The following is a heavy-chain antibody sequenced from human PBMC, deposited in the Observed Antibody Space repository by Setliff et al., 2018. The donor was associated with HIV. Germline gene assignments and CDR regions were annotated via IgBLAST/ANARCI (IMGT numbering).Heavy chain of an antibody. J-gene: IGHJ6*03. Sequence: SETLSLTCTVSGGSISTSYWNWIRQPPGKGLEWIAYIYISGTTNYNPSLKSRVTISLDTSKNQFSLKLSSVTAADTAVYYCAREGDYNFDNTGYLRGGYYYYCMDVWGKGTTVTVSS. V-gene: IGHV4-4*08. CDR3: AREGDYNFDNTGYLRGGYYYYCMDV. CDR1: GGSISTSY. CDR2: IYISGTT. D-gene: IGHD3-22*01.